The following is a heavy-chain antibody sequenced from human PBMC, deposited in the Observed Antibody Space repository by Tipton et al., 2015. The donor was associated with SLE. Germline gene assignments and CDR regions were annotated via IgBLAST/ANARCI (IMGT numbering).Heavy chain of an antibody. CDR1: GGSISSHY. J-gene: IGHJ4*02. V-gene: IGHV4-59*11. D-gene: IGHD4-17*01. CDR3: ARGDPYGDYYFDY. CDR2: IYYSGST. Sequence: TLSLTCTVSGGSISSHYWSWIRQPPGKGLEWIGYIYYSGSTNYNPSLKSRVTISVDTSKNQFSLKLSSVTAADTAVYYCARGDPYGDYYFDYWGQGTLVTVSS.